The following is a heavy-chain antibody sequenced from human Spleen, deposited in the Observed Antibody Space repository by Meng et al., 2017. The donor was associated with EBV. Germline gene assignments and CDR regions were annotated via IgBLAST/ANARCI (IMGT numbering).Heavy chain of an antibody. D-gene: IGHD2-15*01. CDR2: VFRTGDT. CDR3: ARAGYHRPASEY. J-gene: IGHJ4*02. Sequence: QLEASGQGQVKPSVTLPLICTVSGGSISTSNLWSWVRQSPEKGLEWIGEVFRTGDTNYNPSLKSRVTISLDMSKDQFSLRLSSVTAADTAVYYCARAGYHRPASEYWGQGTLVTVSS. CDR1: GGSISTSNL. V-gene: IGHV4-4*02.